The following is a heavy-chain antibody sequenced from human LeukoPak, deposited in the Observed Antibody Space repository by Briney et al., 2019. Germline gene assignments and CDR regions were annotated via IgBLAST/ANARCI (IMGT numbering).Heavy chain of an antibody. V-gene: IGHV4-59*08. CDR1: GGSISSYY. CDR2: IHSTGRS. CDR3: ARHVRESGGYWSQFDS. Sequence: SETLSLTCTVSGGSISSYYWSWIRQSPGKGLEWVAYIHSTGRSNFSPSLQSRVTISVDTSKNQFSLELTSVTAADTALYYCARHVRESGGYWSQFDSWGQGIPVTVSS. D-gene: IGHD2-15*01. J-gene: IGHJ4*02.